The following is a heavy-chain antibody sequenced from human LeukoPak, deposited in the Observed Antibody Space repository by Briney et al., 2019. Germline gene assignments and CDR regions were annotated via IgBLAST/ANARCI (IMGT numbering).Heavy chain of an antibody. CDR3: AREFRYGSGSYLFDY. CDR2: IYYSGST. CDR1: GGSISSYY. Sequence: PSETLSLTCIVSGGSISSYYWSWIRQPPGKGLEWIGYIYYSGSTNYNPSLKSRVTISVDTSKNQFSLKLSSVTAADTAVYYCAREFRYGSGSYLFDYWGQGTLVTVSS. V-gene: IGHV4-59*01. D-gene: IGHD3-10*01. J-gene: IGHJ4*02.